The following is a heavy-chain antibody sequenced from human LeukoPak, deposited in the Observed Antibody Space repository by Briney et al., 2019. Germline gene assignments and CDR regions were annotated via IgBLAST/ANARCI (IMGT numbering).Heavy chain of an antibody. V-gene: IGHV3-48*03. D-gene: IGHD5-18*01. CDR2: ISSSGSTI. Sequence: PGGSLRLSCAASGFTFSSYEMNRVRQAPGKGLEWVSYISSSGSTIYYADSVKGRFTISRDNAKNSLYMQMNSLRAEDTAVYYGARAKSVDTAMWFDPWGQGTLVTVSS. CDR3: ARAKSVDTAMWFDP. J-gene: IGHJ5*02. CDR1: GFTFSSYE.